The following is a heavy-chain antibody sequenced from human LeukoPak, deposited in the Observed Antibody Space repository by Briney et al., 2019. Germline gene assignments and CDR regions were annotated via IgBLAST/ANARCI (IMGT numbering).Heavy chain of an antibody. J-gene: IGHJ6*02. Sequence: GGSLRLSCAASVFTFSSYSMNWVRQAPGKGLEWVSSISSSSSYIYYADSVKGRFTISRDNAKNSLYLQMNSLRAEDTAVYYCARDRAEVVRGVIITSYYYGMDVWGPGTTVTVSS. D-gene: IGHD3-10*01. V-gene: IGHV3-21*01. CDR2: ISSSSSYI. CDR1: VFTFSSYS. CDR3: ARDRAEVVRGVIITSYYYGMDV.